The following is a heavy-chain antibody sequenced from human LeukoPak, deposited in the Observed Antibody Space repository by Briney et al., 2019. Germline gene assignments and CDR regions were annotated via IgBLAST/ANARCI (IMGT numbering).Heavy chain of an antibody. D-gene: IGHD3-9*01. CDR3: TKLRFDWLDRYFDY. V-gene: IGHV3-23*01. CDR1: GFTFSRYG. J-gene: IGHJ4*02. Sequence: GGTLRLSCATSGFTFSRYGMSWVRQAPGKGLEWVSAISGNGADTYYADAVKGRFTISRDNLENMVYLQMNSLRAEDTAIYYCTKLRFDWLDRYFDYWGQGTLVTVSS. CDR2: ISGNGADT.